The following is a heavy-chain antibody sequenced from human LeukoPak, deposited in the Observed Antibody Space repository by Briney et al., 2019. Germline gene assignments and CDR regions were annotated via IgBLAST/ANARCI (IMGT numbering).Heavy chain of an antibody. J-gene: IGHJ6*03. CDR2: IYPGDSDT. CDR3: ARQGGYGNYYYYYMDV. V-gene: IGHV5-51*01. CDR1: GYSFTSYW. Sequence: GESLKISCKGSGYSFTSYWIGWVRQMPGKGLEWMGIIYPGDSDTRYSPSFQGQVTISADKSISTAYLQWSSLKASDTAMYYCARQGGYGNYYYYYMDVWGKGATVTISS. D-gene: IGHD5-12*01.